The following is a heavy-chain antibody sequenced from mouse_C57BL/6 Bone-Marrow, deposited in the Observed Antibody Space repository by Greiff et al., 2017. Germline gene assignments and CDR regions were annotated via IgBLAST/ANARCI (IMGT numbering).Heavy chain of an antibody. D-gene: IGHD2-4*01. Sequence: EVQLVESGGGLVQPGGSLKLSCAASGFTFSDYYMYWVRQTPEKRLEWVAYISNGGGSTYYPDTVKGRFTISRDNAKNTLYLQMSRLKSEDTAMYYCARRGYDYDLGARDYWGQGTSVTVSS. CDR3: ARRGYDYDLGARDY. V-gene: IGHV5-12*01. J-gene: IGHJ4*01. CDR1: GFTFSDYY. CDR2: ISNGGGST.